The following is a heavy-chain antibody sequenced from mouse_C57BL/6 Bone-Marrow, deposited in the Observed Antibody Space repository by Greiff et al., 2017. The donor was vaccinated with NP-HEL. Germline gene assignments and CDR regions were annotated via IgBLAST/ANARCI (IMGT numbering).Heavy chain of an antibody. V-gene: IGHV14-3*01. J-gene: IGHJ3*01. D-gene: IGHD1-1*01. Sequence: VQLQQSVAELVRPGASVKLSCTASGFNIKNTYMHWVKQRPEQGLEWIGRIDPANGNTKYVPKFQGKATITADTSSNTAYLQLSSLTSEDTAIYYCAIGYYGSSSLFAYWGQGTLVTVSA. CDR2: IDPANGNT. CDR3: AIGYYGSSSLFAY. CDR1: GFNIKNTY.